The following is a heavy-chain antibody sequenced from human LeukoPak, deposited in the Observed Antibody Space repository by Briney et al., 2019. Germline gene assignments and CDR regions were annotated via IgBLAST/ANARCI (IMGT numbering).Heavy chain of an antibody. Sequence: SQTLSLTCTVSGGSISSGSYYWSWIRQPAGKGLEWIGRIYTSGSTNYNPSLKSRVTISVDTSKNQFSLKLSSVTAADTAVYYCARGEMVRGVPFDYWGQGTLVTVSS. CDR2: IYTSGST. CDR1: GGSISSGSYY. J-gene: IGHJ4*02. D-gene: IGHD3-10*01. V-gene: IGHV4-61*02. CDR3: ARGEMVRGVPFDY.